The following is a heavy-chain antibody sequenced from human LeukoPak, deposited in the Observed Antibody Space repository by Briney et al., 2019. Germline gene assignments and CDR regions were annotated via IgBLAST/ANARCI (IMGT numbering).Heavy chain of an antibody. D-gene: IGHD5-18*01. Sequence: PSETLSLTCTVSGGSISSYYWSWIRQPAGKGLEWIGRIYTSGSTNYNPSLKSRVTMSVDTSKNQFSLKLSSVTAADTAVYYCARDFTDTAMVIPYYFDYWGQGTLVTVSS. V-gene: IGHV4-4*07. CDR1: GGSISSYY. J-gene: IGHJ4*02. CDR3: ARDFTDTAMVIPYYFDY. CDR2: IYTSGST.